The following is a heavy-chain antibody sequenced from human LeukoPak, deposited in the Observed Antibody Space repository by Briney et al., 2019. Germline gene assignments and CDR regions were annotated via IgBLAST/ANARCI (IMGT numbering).Heavy chain of an antibody. Sequence: GASVKVSCKASGGTFSSYAISWVRQAPGQGLEWMGRIIPILGIANYAQKFQGRVTITAGKSTSTAYMELSSLRSEDTAVYYCARGLKRNWFDPWGQGTLVTVSS. V-gene: IGHV1-69*04. J-gene: IGHJ5*02. CDR1: GGTFSSYA. CDR3: ARGLKRNWFDP. CDR2: IIPILGIA.